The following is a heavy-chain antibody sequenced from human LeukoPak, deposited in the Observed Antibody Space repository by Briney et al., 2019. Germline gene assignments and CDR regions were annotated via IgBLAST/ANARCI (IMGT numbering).Heavy chain of an antibody. CDR2: IIPIFGTA. V-gene: IGHV1-69*06. Sequence: SVKVSCKASGGTFSSYAISWVRQAPGQGLEWMGGIIPIFGTANYAQKFQGRVTITADKSTSTAYMERRSLMSEPAPANDCARIAAHIQYYYYYYMDVWGKGTTVTVSS. CDR1: GGTFSSYA. J-gene: IGHJ6*03. CDR3: ARIAAHIQYYYYYYMDV. D-gene: IGHD6-13*01.